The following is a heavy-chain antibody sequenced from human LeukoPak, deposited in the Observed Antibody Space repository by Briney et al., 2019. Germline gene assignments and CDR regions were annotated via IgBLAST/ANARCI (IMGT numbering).Heavy chain of an antibody. CDR1: GFTFSSYA. D-gene: IGHD6-19*01. CDR3: AKDGTYSSGWYRANWFDP. J-gene: IGHJ5*02. Sequence: GGSLRLSCAASGFTFSSYAMSWVRQAPGKGLEWVSAISDSGGSTYYADSVKGRFTISRDNSKNTLYLQMNSLRAEDTAVYYCAKDGTYSSGWYRANWFDPWGQGTPVTVSS. V-gene: IGHV3-23*01. CDR2: ISDSGGST.